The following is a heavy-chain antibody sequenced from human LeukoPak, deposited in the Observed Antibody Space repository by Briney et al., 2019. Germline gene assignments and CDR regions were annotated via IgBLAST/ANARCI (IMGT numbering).Heavy chain of an antibody. CDR1: GFTFSSYG. Sequence: GGTLRLSCAASGFTFSSYGMSWVRQAPGKGLEWVSAISGSGGSTYYADSVKGRFTISRDNSKNTLYLQMNSLRAEDTAVYYCAKWDQDQLLDYWGQGTLVTVSS. CDR3: AKWDQDQLLDY. CDR2: ISGSGGST. J-gene: IGHJ4*02. V-gene: IGHV3-23*01. D-gene: IGHD2-2*01.